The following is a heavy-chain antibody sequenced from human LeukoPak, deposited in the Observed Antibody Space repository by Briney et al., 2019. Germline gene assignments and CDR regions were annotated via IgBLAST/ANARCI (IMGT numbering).Heavy chain of an antibody. D-gene: IGHD4-17*01. Sequence: SETLSLTCTVSGDSISDYYWSWIRQPPGKGLEWIGYIYYSGSTNYNPSLKSRVTISVDTSKNQFSLKLRSVTAADTAVYYCARHNYGDYFPALSLDYWGQGTLVTVSS. CDR1: GDSISDYY. CDR3: ARHNYGDYFPALSLDY. V-gene: IGHV4-59*08. J-gene: IGHJ4*02. CDR2: IYYSGST.